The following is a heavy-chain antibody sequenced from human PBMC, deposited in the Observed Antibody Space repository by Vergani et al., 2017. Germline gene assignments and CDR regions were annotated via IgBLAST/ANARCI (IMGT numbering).Heavy chain of an antibody. CDR3: ARDQRPTYYYYSSGYYTY. CDR2: INPNSGGT. V-gene: IGHV1-2*02. J-gene: IGHJ4*02. CDR1: SYSFNSYG. Sequence: QVQLVQSGAEMKKPGASVNVSCKTSSYSFNSYGINWVRQAPGQGLEWLGWINPNSGGTNYAQKFQGRVTMTRDTSISTAYMELSRLRSDDTAVYYCARDQRPTYYYYSSGYYTYWGQGTLVTVSS. D-gene: IGHD3-22*01.